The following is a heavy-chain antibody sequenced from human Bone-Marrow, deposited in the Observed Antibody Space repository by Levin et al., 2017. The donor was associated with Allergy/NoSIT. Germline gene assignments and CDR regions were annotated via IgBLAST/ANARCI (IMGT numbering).Heavy chain of an antibody. V-gene: IGHV3-9*01. CDR3: AKDDCSGGSCYSPFDY. D-gene: IGHD2-15*01. CDR1: GFTFDDYA. J-gene: IGHJ4*02. Sequence: GGSLRLSCAASGFTFDDYAMHWVRQAPGKGLEWVSGISWNSGSIGYADSVKGRFTISRDNAKNSLYLQMNSLRAEDTALYYCAKDDCSGGSCYSPFDYWGQGTLVTVSS. CDR2: ISWNSGSI.